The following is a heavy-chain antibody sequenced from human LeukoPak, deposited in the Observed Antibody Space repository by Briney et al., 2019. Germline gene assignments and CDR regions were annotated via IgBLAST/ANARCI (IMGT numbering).Heavy chain of an antibody. CDR3: ARDVGYRSWFDP. D-gene: IGHD5-18*01. J-gene: IGHJ5*02. V-gene: IGHV3-48*01. Sequence: PGGXLXXSXXXXGXSXXTYSMHWVRQAPGKGLEWFSYISIDSTTIYYAASAKGRFTISRDNVKNSLYLQMNSLTAEDTAMYYCARDVGYRSWFDPWGQGTLVTVSS. CDR2: ISIDSTTI. CDR1: GXSXXTYS.